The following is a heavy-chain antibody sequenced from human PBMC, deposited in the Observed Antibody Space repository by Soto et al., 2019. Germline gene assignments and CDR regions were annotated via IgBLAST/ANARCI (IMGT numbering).Heavy chain of an antibody. CDR2: IDHSGGST. CDR3: ANLYSSGGKDWFDP. CDR1: GFTFSNYA. J-gene: IGHJ5*02. Sequence: EVQLLESGGGLVQPGGYLRLSCAASGFTFSNYAMSWVRQAPGKGLEWVSGIDHSGGSTYYADSVKGRFTISRDNSKNTLYLQMNSLRAEDTAVYYCANLYSSGGKDWFDPLGQGTLVTVSS. D-gene: IGHD6-19*01. V-gene: IGHV3-23*01.